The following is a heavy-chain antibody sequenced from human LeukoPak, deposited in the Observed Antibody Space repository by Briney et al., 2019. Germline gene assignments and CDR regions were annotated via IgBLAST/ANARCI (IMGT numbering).Heavy chain of an antibody. CDR1: GGTFSSYA. CDR3: ARDQAIAGYTYYDFWGCDY. J-gene: IGHJ4*02. V-gene: IGHV1-69*13. CDR2: IIPIFGTA. Sequence: GASVKVSCKASGGTFSSYAISWVRQAPGQGLEWMGGIIPIFGTANYAQKFQGRVTITADESTSTAYMELSSLRSEDTAVYYCARDQAIAGYTYYDFWGCDYWGQGTLVTVSS. D-gene: IGHD3-3*01.